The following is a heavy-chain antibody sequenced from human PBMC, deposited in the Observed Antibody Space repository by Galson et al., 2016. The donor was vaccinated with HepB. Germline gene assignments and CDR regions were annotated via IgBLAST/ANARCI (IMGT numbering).Heavy chain of an antibody. Sequence: SLRLSCATSGFIFSNYRMNWVRQAPGKGLEWVSSISSGTSYKYYADSVWGRFTISRDSAKNSLYLQMDSLRAEDTALYFCTRDGGISGSSGRFTHVFDSWGQGTLVTVAS. CDR2: ISSGTSYK. V-gene: IGHV3-21*01. D-gene: IGHD6-6*01. J-gene: IGHJ4*02. CDR3: TRDGGISGSSGRFTHVFDS. CDR1: GFIFSNYR.